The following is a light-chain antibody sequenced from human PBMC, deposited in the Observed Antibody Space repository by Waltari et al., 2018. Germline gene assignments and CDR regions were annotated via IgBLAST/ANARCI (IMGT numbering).Light chain of an antibody. Sequence: QTVVTEEHSLTVSTGGAVTLTCASSAGAVTSGTYAHWIQQKPGQVPRSLIPSTTNRPPWAPARFSGSLLGGKAALTLSGVQPEDEAEYYCLLYDGSDQVFGGGTKLTVL. J-gene: IGLJ3*02. V-gene: IGLV7-43*01. CDR2: STT. CDR3: LLYDGSDQV. CDR1: AGAVTSGTY.